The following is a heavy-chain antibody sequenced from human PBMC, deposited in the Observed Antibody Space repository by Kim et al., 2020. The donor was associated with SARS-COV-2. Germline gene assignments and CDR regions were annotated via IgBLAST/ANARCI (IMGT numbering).Heavy chain of an antibody. J-gene: IGHJ4*02. CDR1: GDSISRSSNY. D-gene: IGHD6-13*01. V-gene: IGHV4-39*01. CDR3: ARLVSANSAVEY. Sequence: SETLSLTCTVSGDSISRSSNYWGWIRQPPGKGLEWIGSINYSGNTYSNPSYKSRVTISVDTSKNQFSLKMRSVTAADTAVYYCARLVSANSAVEYWGQGTLVSVSS. CDR2: INYSGNT.